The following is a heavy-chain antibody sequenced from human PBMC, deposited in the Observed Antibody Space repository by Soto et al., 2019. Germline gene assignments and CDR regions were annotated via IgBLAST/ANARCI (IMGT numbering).Heavy chain of an antibody. CDR2: INSDGSST. CDR3: ERDTAMEYFDY. CDR1: GFTFSSYW. J-gene: IGHJ4*02. D-gene: IGHD5-18*01. Sequence: PGGSLRLSCAASGFTFSSYWMHWVRQAPGKGLVWVSRINSDGSSTSYADSVKGRFTISRDNAKNTLYLQMNSLRAEDTAVYYCERDTAMEYFDYWGQGTLVTVHS. V-gene: IGHV3-74*01.